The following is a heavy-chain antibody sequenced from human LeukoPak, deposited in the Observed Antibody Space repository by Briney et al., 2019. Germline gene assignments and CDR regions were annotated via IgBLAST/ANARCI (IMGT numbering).Heavy chain of an antibody. V-gene: IGHV1-69*13. CDR2: IIPIFGTA. D-gene: IGHD1-26*01. CDR1: GGTFSSYA. Sequence: ASVKVSFKASGGTFSSYAISWVRQAPGQGLEWMGGIIPIFGTANYAQKFQGRVTITADESTSTAYMELSSLRSEDTAVYYCARGVGAGSLDYWGQGTLVTVSS. J-gene: IGHJ4*02. CDR3: ARGVGAGSLDY.